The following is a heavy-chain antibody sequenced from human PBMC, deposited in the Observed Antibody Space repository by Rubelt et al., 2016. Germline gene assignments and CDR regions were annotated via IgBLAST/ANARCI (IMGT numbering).Heavy chain of an antibody. V-gene: IGHV3-23*01. CDR3: AKKGDASISFDD. D-gene: IGHD2-2*01. CDR1: GFAFSGYT. CDR2: ISGSGATI. Sequence: GGLVQPGGSLRLSCAASGFAFSGYTMNWVRQAPGKGLEWVSAISGSGATIYYTDSVKGRFTISRDNFKNTLYLEMNSLRVEDTAVYYCAKKGDASISFDDWGQGALVSVSS. J-gene: IGHJ4*02.